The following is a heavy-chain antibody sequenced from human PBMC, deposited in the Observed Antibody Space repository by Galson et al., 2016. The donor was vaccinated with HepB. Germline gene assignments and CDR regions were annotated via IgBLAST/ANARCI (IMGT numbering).Heavy chain of an antibody. V-gene: IGHV1-2*02. CDR3: ARVGVEPTTDRYFNL. Sequence: SVKVSCKASGYTFTGHYIHWVRQAPGQGLEWMGWINPNSGGTNYAQKFRGRVTMTRDPSNSTAHMELTRLRSDDTAVYYCARVGVEPTTDRYFNLWGRGTLVTVSS. CDR2: INPNSGGT. CDR1: GYTFTGHY. D-gene: IGHD1-14*01. J-gene: IGHJ2*01.